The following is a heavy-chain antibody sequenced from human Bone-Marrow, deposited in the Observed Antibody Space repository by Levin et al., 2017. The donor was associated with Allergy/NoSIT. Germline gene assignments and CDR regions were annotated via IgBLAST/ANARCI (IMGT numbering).Heavy chain of an antibody. CDR3: ARHQPWQHYNSYYGMDA. J-gene: IGHJ6*02. V-gene: IGHV3-21*01. CDR1: EFSFSAYS. Sequence: PGGSLRLSCVASEFSFSAYSLNWVRQAPGKGLEWVSSISSSSRYIKYADSVEGRFTIFRDNAKNSLYLHMNSLTAEDTAIYYCARHQPWQHYNSYYGMDAWGQGTTVTVSS. CDR2: ISSSSRYI. D-gene: IGHD6-19*01.